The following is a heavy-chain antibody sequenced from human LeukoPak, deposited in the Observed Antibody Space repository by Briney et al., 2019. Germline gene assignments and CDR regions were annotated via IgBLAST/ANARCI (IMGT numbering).Heavy chain of an antibody. CDR1: GYSFTSYW. V-gene: IGHV5-51*01. Sequence: GESLKISCKGSGYSFTSYWIGWVRQMPGKGLGWMGIIYPGDSDTRYSPSFQGQVTISADKSISTAYLQWSSLKASDTAMYYCARIKEQWLAYFDYWGQGTLVTVSS. CDR3: ARIKEQWLAYFDY. CDR2: IYPGDSDT. J-gene: IGHJ4*02. D-gene: IGHD6-19*01.